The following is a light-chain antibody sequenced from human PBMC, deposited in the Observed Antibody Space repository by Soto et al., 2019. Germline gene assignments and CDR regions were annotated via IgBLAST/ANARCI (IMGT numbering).Light chain of an antibody. V-gene: IGKV1-12*01. CDR1: QGISDW. CDR2: GAS. CDR3: QQTNSFPLP. Sequence: KTTQSASALSASVGDRVTITCRASQGISDWLAWYQQKPGEAPNLLIYGASTLQSGVPSRFSGSGSGTDFTLTISSLQPEDFATYFCQQTNSFPLPFGGGTKVDIK. J-gene: IGKJ4*01.